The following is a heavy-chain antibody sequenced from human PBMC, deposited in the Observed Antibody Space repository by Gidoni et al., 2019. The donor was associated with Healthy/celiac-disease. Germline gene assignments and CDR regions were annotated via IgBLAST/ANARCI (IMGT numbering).Heavy chain of an antibody. CDR3: ARGLVVPAAMGTDY. Sequence: EVQLVESGGGLVQHGGSLRPSCAASGVTFSSYSMNWFRQAPGKGLEWVSYISSSSSTIYYADSVKGRFTISRDNAKNSLYLQMNSLRDEDTAVYYCARGLVVPAAMGTDYWGQGTLVTVSS. V-gene: IGHV3-48*02. CDR2: ISSSSSTI. D-gene: IGHD2-2*01. J-gene: IGHJ4*02. CDR1: GVTFSSYS.